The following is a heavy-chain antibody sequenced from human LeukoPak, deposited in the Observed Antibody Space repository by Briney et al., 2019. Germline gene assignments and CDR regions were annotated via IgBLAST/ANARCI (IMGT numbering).Heavy chain of an antibody. CDR1: GFTFSSYN. J-gene: IGHJ4*02. CDR3: ARDAEDPRLW. CDR2: ITSSSSYI. Sequence: GGSLRLSCAASGFTFSSYNMNWVRQAPGKGPEWVSSITSSSSYIYYADSVKGRFTISRGNAKNSLYLQMNSLRAEDTAVYYCARDAEDPRLWWGQGTLVTVSS. V-gene: IGHV3-21*01. D-gene: IGHD4/OR15-4a*01.